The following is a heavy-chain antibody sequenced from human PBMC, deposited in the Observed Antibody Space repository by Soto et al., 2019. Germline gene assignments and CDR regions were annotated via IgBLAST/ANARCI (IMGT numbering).Heavy chain of an antibody. V-gene: IGHV1-8*01. CDR3: ARKIVVVTSTHLYYYYGMDV. Sequence: VKVSCKDSGFGFNSYDINWVRQATGKGLEWMGWMNPKSGNTNFAQRVQGRVTMTRNTSISTAYMELSSLRSEDTAVYYCARKIVVVTSTHLYYYYGMDVWGQGTTVTVSS. CDR1: GFGFNSYD. CDR2: MNPKSGNT. J-gene: IGHJ6*02. D-gene: IGHD2-21*02.